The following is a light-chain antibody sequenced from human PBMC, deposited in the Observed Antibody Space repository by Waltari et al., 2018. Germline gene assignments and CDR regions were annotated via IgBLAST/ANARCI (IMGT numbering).Light chain of an antibody. V-gene: IGKV3-11*01. Sequence: IVLKQSPATLSLSPGDRATLSCRASQSIRSYLAWYQQKPGQAPRLLIYDASTRATGIPARFSGSESVTDFTLTISSLEPEDFAIYYCQQRSKSFTFGPGTKVDMK. CDR3: QQRSKSFT. CDR2: DAS. J-gene: IGKJ3*01. CDR1: QSIRSY.